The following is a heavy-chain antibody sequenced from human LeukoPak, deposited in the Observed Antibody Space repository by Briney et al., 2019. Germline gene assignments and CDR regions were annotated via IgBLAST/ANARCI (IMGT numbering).Heavy chain of an antibody. D-gene: IGHD3-16*01. CDR2: ISSGSSTI. J-gene: IGHJ4*02. Sequence: GGSLRLSCAASGFTFSTYNMNWVCQAPGKGLEWLSYISSGSSTIYYADSVEGRFTISRDNAKNSLYLQMNSLRDEDTAVYYCARGETARVDYWGQGILVTVSS. CDR3: ARGETARVDY. CDR1: GFTFSTYN. V-gene: IGHV3-48*02.